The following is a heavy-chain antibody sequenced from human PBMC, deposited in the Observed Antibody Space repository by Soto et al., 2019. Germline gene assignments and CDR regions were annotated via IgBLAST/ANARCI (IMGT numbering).Heavy chain of an antibody. CDR3: ARATYDSSTYYLDY. D-gene: IGHD3-22*01. Sequence: QVLLQESGPGLVKPSQTLSLTCTVSGASISGGDYYWTWIRQPPGKGLEWIGSIYYTGNTYSNPSLESRLSISVDPSNNQFALRLTSVTAPDTAIYYCARATYDSSTYYLDYWGQGTLVTVSS. CDR2: IYYTGNT. V-gene: IGHV4-30-4*01. CDR1: GASISGGDYY. J-gene: IGHJ4*02.